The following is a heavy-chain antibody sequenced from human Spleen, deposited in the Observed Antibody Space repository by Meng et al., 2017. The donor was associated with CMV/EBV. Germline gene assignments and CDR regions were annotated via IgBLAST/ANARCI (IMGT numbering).Heavy chain of an antibody. CDR2: IYTGGIRSDGDT. D-gene: IGHD3-3*01. J-gene: IGHJ6*02. Sequence: GESLKISCAASGFSVSSNYMGWVRQAPGKGLEWVSVIYTGGIRSDGDTDYADSGKGRFTISRDNSRNTLYLQMDSLRADDTAVYHCARETHNDFWNGYLYYGMDVWGQGTTVTVSS. V-gene: IGHV3-53*01. CDR1: GFSVSSNY. CDR3: ARETHNDFWNGYLYYGMDV.